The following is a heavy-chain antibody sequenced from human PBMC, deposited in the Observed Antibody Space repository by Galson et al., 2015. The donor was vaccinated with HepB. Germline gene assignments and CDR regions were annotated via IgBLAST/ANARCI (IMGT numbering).Heavy chain of an antibody. CDR1: GGSISSYY. CDR3: ARQGAAGLFDY. V-gene: IGHV4-59*08. J-gene: IGHJ4*02. CDR2: IYYSGST. Sequence: SETLSLTCTVSGGSISSYYWSWIRQPPGKGLEWIGYIYYSGSTNYNPSLKSQVTISVDTSKNQFSLKLSSVTAADTAVYYCARQGAAGLFDYWGQGTLVTVSS. D-gene: IGHD6-13*01.